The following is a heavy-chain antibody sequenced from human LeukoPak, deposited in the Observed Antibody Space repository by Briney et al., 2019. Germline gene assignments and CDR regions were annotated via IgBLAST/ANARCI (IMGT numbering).Heavy chain of an antibody. CDR3: ARVRSGWSPENYYYYGMDV. Sequence: SETLSLTCTVPGGSISSYYWSWIRQPAGKGLEWIGRIYTSGSTNYNPSLKSRVTMSVDTSKNQFSLKLSSVTAADTAVYYCARVRSGWSPENYYYYGMDVWGQGTTVTVSS. D-gene: IGHD6-19*01. V-gene: IGHV4-4*07. CDR2: IYTSGST. CDR1: GGSISSYY. J-gene: IGHJ6*02.